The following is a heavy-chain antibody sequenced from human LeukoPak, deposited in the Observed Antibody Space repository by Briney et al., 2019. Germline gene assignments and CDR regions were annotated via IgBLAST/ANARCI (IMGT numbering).Heavy chain of an antibody. J-gene: IGHJ5*01. CDR2: INPNSGGT. CDR3: AREKRVAGSRGGFDS. V-gene: IGHV1-2*02. CDR1: GYTFTGYY. Sequence: VASVTVFCKASGYTFTGYYMHWVRQAPGQGLEWMGWINPNSGGTNFAQKFQGRVTMTRDTSISTAYMELSRLRSDDTAVYYCAREKRVAGSRGGFDSWGQGTLVTVSS. D-gene: IGHD6-19*01.